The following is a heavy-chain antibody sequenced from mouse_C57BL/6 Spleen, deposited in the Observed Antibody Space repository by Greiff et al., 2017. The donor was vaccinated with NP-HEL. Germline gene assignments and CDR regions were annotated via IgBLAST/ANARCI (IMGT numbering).Heavy chain of an antibody. J-gene: IGHJ4*01. V-gene: IGHV1-69*01. CDR1: GYTFTSYW. CDR2: IDPSDSYT. D-gene: IGHD2-10*02. Sequence: QVQLQQSGAELVMPGASVKLSCKASGYTFTSYWMHWVKQRPGQGLEWIGEIDPSDSYTNYNQKFKGKSTLTVDKSSSTAYMQLSSLTSEDSAVYYCARRGYEGYYAMDYWGQGTSVTVSS. CDR3: ARRGYEGYYAMDY.